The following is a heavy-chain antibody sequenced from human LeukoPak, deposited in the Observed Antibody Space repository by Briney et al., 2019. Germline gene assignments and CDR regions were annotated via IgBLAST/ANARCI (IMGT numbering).Heavy chain of an antibody. D-gene: IGHD2-15*01. Sequence: ASVKVSCKASGYTFTSYDINWVRQATGQGLEWMGWMNPNSGNTGYAQKFQGRVTITRNTSISTAYMELSSLRSEDTAVYYCARGPEAYYSGGSCYSGGDDAFDIWGQGAMVTVSS. V-gene: IGHV1-8*03. CDR3: ARGPEAYYSGGSCYSGGDDAFDI. CDR1: GYTFTSYD. J-gene: IGHJ3*02. CDR2: MNPNSGNT.